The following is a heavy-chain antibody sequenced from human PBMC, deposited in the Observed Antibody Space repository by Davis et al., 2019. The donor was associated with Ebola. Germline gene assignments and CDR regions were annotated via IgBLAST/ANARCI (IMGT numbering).Heavy chain of an antibody. CDR2: IKQDGSEK. J-gene: IGHJ4*02. D-gene: IGHD6-19*01. V-gene: IGHV3-7*01. CDR1: GFTFSSYW. CDR3: ARDWRGQYSSGWTFYFDY. Sequence: GESLKISCAASGFTFSSYWMSWVRQAPGKGLEWVANIKQDGSEKYYVDSVKGRFTISRDNAKNSLYLQMNSLRAEDTAVYYCARDWRGQYSSGWTFYFDYWGQGTLVTVSS.